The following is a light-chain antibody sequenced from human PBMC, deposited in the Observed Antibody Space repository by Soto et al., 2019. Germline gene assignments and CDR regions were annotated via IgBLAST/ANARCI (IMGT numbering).Light chain of an antibody. V-gene: IGKV1-17*01. CDR2: AAS. CDR1: QVITND. J-gene: IGKJ1*01. Sequence: IQMTQSPSSLSASVGDRLSITCRASQVITNDLGWYQQKPGKAPKRLIYAASTLQGGVPSRFSGSGSGTEFTLTISSLQPEDVATYYCLQLNTYPWTFGQGTKV. CDR3: LQLNTYPWT.